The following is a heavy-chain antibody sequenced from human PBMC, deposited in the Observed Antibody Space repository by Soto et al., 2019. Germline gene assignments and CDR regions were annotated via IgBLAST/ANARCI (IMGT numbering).Heavy chain of an antibody. D-gene: IGHD3-22*01. CDR2: IYYSGST. V-gene: IGHV4-39*01. Sequence: NPSETLSLTCTVSGGSISSSSYYWGWIRQPPGKGLEWIGSIYYSGSTYYNPSLKSRVTISVDTSKNQFSLKLSSVTAADTAVYYCARHPPSRYYYDSSGYYYFDYWGQGTLVTVSS. CDR1: GGSISSSSYY. J-gene: IGHJ4*02. CDR3: ARHPPSRYYYDSSGYYYFDY.